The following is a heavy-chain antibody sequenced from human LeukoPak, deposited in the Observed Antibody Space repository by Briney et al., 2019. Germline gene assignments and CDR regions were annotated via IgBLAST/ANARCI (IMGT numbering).Heavy chain of an antibody. CDR3: ATAYSGYYTYYFDY. D-gene: IGHD3-22*01. J-gene: IGHJ4*02. V-gene: IGHV3-48*03. Sequence: GGSLRLSCAASGFTFSTYEMNWVRQAPGKGRECVSYISTGGSVIYYADSVKGRFTISRDNAQNSLYLQMNSLRAEDTAVYYCATAYSGYYTYYFDYWGQGTLVTVSS. CDR2: ISTGGSVI. CDR1: GFTFSTYE.